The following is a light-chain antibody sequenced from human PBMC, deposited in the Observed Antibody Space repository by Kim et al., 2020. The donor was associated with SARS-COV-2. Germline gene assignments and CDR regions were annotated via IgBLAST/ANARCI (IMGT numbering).Light chain of an antibody. V-gene: IGKV3-15*01. CDR3: QQYNKWPPLT. J-gene: IGKJ4*01. CDR2: GAS. CDR1: QSVDTN. Sequence: EIVMTQSPATLSVSPGERVTLSCRASQSVDTNLAWYQQRPGQAPRLLIYGASTRATGIPDRFSGSGSGTEFTLTISNLQSEDFAVYYCQQYNKWPPLTFGGGTKVDIK.